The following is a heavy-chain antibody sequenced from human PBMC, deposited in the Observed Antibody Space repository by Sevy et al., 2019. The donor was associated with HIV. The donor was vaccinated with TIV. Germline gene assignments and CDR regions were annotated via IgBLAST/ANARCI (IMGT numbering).Heavy chain of an antibody. Sequence: GGSLRLSCAASGFNFNIYWMHWVRQAPGKGLVWVSLINMDGTSTSYADSVKGRFTISRDNAQNTLFLQMNSLSAKDTAVYYCANFDCGGDCNGWGQGTLVTVSS. CDR1: GFNFNIYW. CDR3: ANFDCGGDCNG. D-gene: IGHD2-21*02. V-gene: IGHV3-74*01. J-gene: IGHJ4*02. CDR2: INMDGTST.